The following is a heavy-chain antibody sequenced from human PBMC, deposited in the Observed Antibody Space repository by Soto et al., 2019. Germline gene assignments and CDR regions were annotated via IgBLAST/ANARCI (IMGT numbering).Heavy chain of an antibody. CDR3: ARDFGTVFVGY. Sequence: GGSLRLSCAASGFTFSSYAMHWVRQAPGKGLEWVAVISYDGSNKYYADSVKGRFTISRDNSKNTLYLQMNSLRAEDTAVYYCARDFGTVFVGYWGQGTLVTVSS. D-gene: IGHD3-10*02. J-gene: IGHJ4*02. V-gene: IGHV3-30-3*01. CDR2: ISYDGSNK. CDR1: GFTFSSYA.